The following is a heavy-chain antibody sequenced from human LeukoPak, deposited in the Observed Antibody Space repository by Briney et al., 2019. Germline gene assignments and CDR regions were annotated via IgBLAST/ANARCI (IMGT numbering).Heavy chain of an antibody. CDR1: GFTFSSYG. V-gene: IGHV3-30*02. Sequence: PGGSLRLSCAASGFTFSSYGMHWVRQAPGKGLEWVALIRYDGSNKYYADSVKGRFTISRDNSKNTLYLQMNSLRAEDTAVYYCAKSPITPIVVPAAPYFDYWGQGTLVTVSS. CDR2: IRYDGSNK. CDR3: AKSPITPIVVPAAPYFDY. D-gene: IGHD2-2*01. J-gene: IGHJ4*02.